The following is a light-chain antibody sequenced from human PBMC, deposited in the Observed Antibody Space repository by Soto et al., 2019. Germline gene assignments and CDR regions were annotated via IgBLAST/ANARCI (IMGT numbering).Light chain of an antibody. Sequence: DIQMTQSPSTLSASVGDRVVITCRASQNINKWLAWYQQKPGKAPKFLIYDASTLETGVPSRFSGSRSGTEFTLTISSLQPDDFATFYCQQYDTFPRALGQWPKV. CDR2: DAS. CDR1: QNINKW. V-gene: IGKV1-5*01. J-gene: IGKJ1*01. CDR3: QQYDTFPRA.